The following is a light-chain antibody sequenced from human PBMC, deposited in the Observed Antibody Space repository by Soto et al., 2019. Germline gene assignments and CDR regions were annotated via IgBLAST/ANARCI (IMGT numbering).Light chain of an antibody. CDR3: QQYGSSPLYP. V-gene: IGKV3-20*01. J-gene: IGKJ2*01. CDR2: DAS. CDR1: QSVSSSY. Sequence: EIVLTQSPGTLSLSPGERATLSCRASQSVSSSYLAWYQQKPGQAPRLLIYDASSRATGIPDRVSGSGSGTDFTLTISRLEPEDFAVYYCQQYGSSPLYPFGQGTKLESK.